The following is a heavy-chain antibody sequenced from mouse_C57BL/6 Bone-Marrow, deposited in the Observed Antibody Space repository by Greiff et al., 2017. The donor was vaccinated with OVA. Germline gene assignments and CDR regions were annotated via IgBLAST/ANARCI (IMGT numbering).Heavy chain of an antibody. J-gene: IGHJ2*01. Sequence: VQLVESGAELVRPGPSVKVSCKASGYAFTNYLIEWVKQRPGQGLEWIGVINPGSGGTNYNEKFKGKATLTADKSSSTAYMQLSSLTSEDSAVYFCARTYYYGSSYEDYWGQGTTLTVSS. V-gene: IGHV1-54*01. CDR1: GYAFTNYL. CDR3: ARTYYYGSSYEDY. CDR2: INPGSGGT. D-gene: IGHD1-1*01.